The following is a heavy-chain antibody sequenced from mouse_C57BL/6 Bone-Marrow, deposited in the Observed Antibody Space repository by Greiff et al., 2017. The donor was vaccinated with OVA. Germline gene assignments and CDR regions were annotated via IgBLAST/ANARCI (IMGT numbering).Heavy chain of an antibody. CDR1: GYTFTSYG. CDR3: ARWAIYYGNYFDY. J-gene: IGHJ2*01. D-gene: IGHD2-1*01. V-gene: IGHV1-81*01. Sequence: VQLQQSGAELARPGASVKLSCKASGYTFTSYGISWVKQRTGQGLEWIGEIYPRSGNTYYNEKSKGKATLTADKSSSTAYMELRSLTSEDSAVYFCARWAIYYGNYFDYWGQGTTLTVSS. CDR2: IYPRSGNT.